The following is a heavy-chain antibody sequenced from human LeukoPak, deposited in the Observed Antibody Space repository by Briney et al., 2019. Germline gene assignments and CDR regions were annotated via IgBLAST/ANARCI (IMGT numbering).Heavy chain of an antibody. CDR3: AKDSEYYYDSSADYYYYMDV. J-gene: IGHJ6*03. CDR2: ISGSGGST. D-gene: IGHD3-22*01. Sequence: PGGSLRLSCAASGFTFSSYAMSWARQAPGKGLEWVSAISGSGGSTYYADSVKGRFTISRDNSNNTLFLQMNSLRAEDTAVYYCAKDSEYYYDSSADYYYYMDVWGKGTTVTVSS. CDR1: GFTFSSYA. V-gene: IGHV3-23*01.